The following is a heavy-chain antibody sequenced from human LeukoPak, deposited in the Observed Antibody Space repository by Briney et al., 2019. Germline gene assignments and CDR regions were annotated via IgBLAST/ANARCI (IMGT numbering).Heavy chain of an antibody. V-gene: IGHV4-38-2*02. CDR2: IYHSGST. CDR1: GYSISSGYY. J-gene: IGHJ5*02. D-gene: IGHD3-10*01. Sequence: SETLSLTCTVSGYSISSGYYWGWIRQPPGKGLEWIGSIYHSGSTYYNPSLKSRVTISVDTSKNQFSLKLSFVTAADTAVYYCARDWGYGSGSYYTGDNWFDPWGQGTLVTVSS. CDR3: ARDWGYGSGSYYTGDNWFDP.